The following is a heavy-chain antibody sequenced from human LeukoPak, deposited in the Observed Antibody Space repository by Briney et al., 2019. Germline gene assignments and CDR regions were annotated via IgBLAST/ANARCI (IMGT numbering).Heavy chain of an antibody. J-gene: IGHJ5*01. CDR3: AREEWFGESGFDS. CDR1: GYTFTDYY. CDR2: ISSGSTYV. D-gene: IGHD3-10*01. V-gene: IGHV3-21*01. Sequence: ASVKISCKVSGYTFTDYYMHWVRQAPGKGLEWVSAISSGSTYVYYADSVKGRFTISRDNAKKSLYLQMNSLRAEDTAVYHCAREEWFGESGFDSWGQGTLVTVSS.